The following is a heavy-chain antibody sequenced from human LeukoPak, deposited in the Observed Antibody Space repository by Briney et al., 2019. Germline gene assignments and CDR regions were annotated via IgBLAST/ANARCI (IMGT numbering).Heavy chain of an antibody. Sequence: GRSLRLSCAASGFTFDDYAMHWVRHAPGKGLEWVSGIRWNSCSIGYADSVKGLFTIYRDNAKNSLYPQMNSLRAEDTALYYCAKALWGYGSGSYTYYFDYWGQGTLVTVSS. J-gene: IGHJ4*02. CDR1: GFTFDDYA. D-gene: IGHD3-10*01. CDR3: AKALWGYGSGSYTYYFDY. CDR2: IRWNSCSI. V-gene: IGHV3-9*01.